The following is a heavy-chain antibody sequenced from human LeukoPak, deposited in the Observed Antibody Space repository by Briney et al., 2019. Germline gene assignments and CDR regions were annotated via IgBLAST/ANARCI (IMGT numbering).Heavy chain of an antibody. J-gene: IGHJ3*02. CDR1: VYTFTGYY. Sequence: ASVKVSCKASVYTFTGYYIHSLRQAPGQGLDWMGWINPSSGGTIYAQKFQGRVTMTRDTSISTAFMELSRLRSDDTAMYYCARGGRLGELSLGQNAFDIWGQGTMVTVSS. D-gene: IGHD3-16*01. V-gene: IGHV1-2*02. CDR2: INPSSGGT. CDR3: ARGGRLGELSLGQNAFDI.